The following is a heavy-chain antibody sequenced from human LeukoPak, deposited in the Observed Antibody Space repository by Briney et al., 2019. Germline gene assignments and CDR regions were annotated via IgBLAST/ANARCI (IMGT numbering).Heavy chain of an antibody. Sequence: SETLSLTCTVSGGSISSYYWSWIRQPPGKGLEWIGYIYYSGSTNYNPSLKSRVTISVDTSKNQFSLKLNSMTAADTAVYYCARNVRLGSGELSFAPFKNWFDPWGQGTLVTVSS. CDR3: ARNVRLGSGELSFAPFKNWFDP. CDR2: IYYSGST. CDR1: GGSISSYY. V-gene: IGHV4-59*08. J-gene: IGHJ5*02. D-gene: IGHD3-16*02.